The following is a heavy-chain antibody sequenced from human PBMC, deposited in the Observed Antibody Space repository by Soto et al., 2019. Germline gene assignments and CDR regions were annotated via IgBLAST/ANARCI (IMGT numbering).Heavy chain of an antibody. J-gene: IGHJ4*02. CDR3: ARDECSGRLDY. V-gene: IGHV4-59*01. Sequence: SETLSLTCTVSGGSIRSYYWSCIRQPPGKGLEWIGYIYYSGSTNYNPCIKSRGTISVDTSKNQFSLKLSSVTAADTAVYYCARDECSGRLDYWGQGTLVTVSS. CDR1: GGSIRSYY. D-gene: IGHD1-26*01. CDR2: IYYSGST.